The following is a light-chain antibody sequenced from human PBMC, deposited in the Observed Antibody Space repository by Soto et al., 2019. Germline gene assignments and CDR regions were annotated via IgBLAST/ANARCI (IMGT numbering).Light chain of an antibody. CDR3: QQYGSSGT. CDR2: GAS. J-gene: IGKJ1*01. V-gene: IGKV3-20*01. CDR1: QSVSNNY. Sequence: EIVLSQSPATLSLFQGERATLSGLASQSVSNNYLAWYQQKPGQAPRLLIYGASNRATGIPDRFSGSGSGTDFTLTISRLEPEDFAVYYCQQYGSSGTFGQGTKVDIK.